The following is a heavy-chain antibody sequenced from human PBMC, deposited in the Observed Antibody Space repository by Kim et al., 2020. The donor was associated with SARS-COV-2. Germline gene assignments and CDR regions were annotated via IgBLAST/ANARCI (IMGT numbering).Heavy chain of an antibody. CDR2: IKQDGCEK. CDR1: GFTFSSSW. D-gene: IGHD3-22*01. Sequence: GGSLRLSCAASGFTFSSSWMSWVRQSPGKGLEWVANIKQDGCEKYYVDSLKGRFTISRDNAKNSLFLDMNSLRAEDTAVYYCARDLVLITHARYFHYWG. J-gene: IGHJ4*01. V-gene: IGHV3-7*03. CDR3: ARDLVLITHARYFHY.